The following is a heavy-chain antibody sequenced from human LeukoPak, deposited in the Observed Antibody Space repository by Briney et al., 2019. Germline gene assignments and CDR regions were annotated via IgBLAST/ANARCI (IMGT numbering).Heavy chain of an antibody. CDR1: GYTFTSYA. CDR3: AREGNTFYCSGGSCFSKRDGMDV. Sequence: GASVKVSCKASGYTFTSYAMNWVRQAPRQGLEWMGWINTNTGNPTYAQGFTGRFVFSLDTSVSTAYLQISSLKAEDTAVYYCAREGNTFYCSGGSCFSKRDGMDVWGQGTTFTVSS. V-gene: IGHV7-4-1*02. CDR2: INTNTGNP. D-gene: IGHD2-15*01. J-gene: IGHJ6*02.